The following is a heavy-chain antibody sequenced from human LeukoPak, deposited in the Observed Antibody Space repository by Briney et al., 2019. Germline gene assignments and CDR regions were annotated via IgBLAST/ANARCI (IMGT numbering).Heavy chain of an antibody. D-gene: IGHD5-18*01. CDR2: IWFDGSNI. Sequence: PGGSLRLSCAASGFTFSSYGMHWVRQAPGKGLEWVALIWFDGSNIYYADSVKGRFTISRDNSKNTLYLQMNSLRAEDTAVYYCARSGGGYSYGSDFWGQGTLVTVSS. CDR3: ARSGGGYSYGSDF. V-gene: IGHV3-33*01. J-gene: IGHJ4*02. CDR1: GFTFSSYG.